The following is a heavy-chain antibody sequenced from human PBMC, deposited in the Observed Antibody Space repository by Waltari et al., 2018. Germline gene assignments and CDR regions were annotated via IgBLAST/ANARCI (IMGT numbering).Heavy chain of an antibody. Sequence: EVQLVESGGGLVQPGGSLRLSCAASGFTFSSYWMSWVRQAPGKGLEWVANIKQDGSEKYYVDSVKGRFTISRDNAKNSLYLQMNSLRAEDTAVYYCASSAAAGAYYYYYYMDVWGKGTTVTVSS. J-gene: IGHJ6*03. CDR3: ASSAAAGAYYYYYYMDV. V-gene: IGHV3-7*01. CDR1: GFTFSSYW. CDR2: IKQDGSEK. D-gene: IGHD6-13*01.